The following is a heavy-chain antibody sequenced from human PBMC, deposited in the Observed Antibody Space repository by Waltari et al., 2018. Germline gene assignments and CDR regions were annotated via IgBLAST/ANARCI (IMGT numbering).Heavy chain of an antibody. V-gene: IGHV3-23*01. CDR2: ISGSGGST. CDR1: GFTFSSYA. J-gene: IGHJ4*02. Sequence: EVQLLESGGGLVQPGGSLRLSCAASGFTFSSYAMSWVRQAPGKGLEWVSAISGSGGSTYYADSGKGRFTISRDNSKNTLYLQMNSLRAEDTAVYYCAKDQGYCSSTSCYTRDYWGQGTLVTVSS. D-gene: IGHD2-2*02. CDR3: AKDQGYCSSTSCYTRDY.